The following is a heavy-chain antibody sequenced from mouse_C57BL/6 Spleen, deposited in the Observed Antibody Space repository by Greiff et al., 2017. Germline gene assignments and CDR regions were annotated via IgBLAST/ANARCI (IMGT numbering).Heavy chain of an antibody. CDR1: GYTFTSYW. CDR3: AKHYGSSYDWFAY. V-gene: IGHV1-59*01. J-gene: IGHJ3*01. Sequence: QVQLQQPGAELVRPGTSVKLSCKASGYTFTSYWLHWVKQRPGQGLEWIGVIDPSDSYTNYNQKFKGKATLTVDTSSSTAYMQLSSLTSEDSAVYYCAKHYGSSYDWFAYWGQGTLVTVSA. D-gene: IGHD1-1*01. CDR2: IDPSDSYT.